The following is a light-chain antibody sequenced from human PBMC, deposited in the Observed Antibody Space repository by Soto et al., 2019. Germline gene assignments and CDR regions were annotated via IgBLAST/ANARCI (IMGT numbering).Light chain of an antibody. V-gene: IGKV3-20*01. CDR2: GAS. CDR3: QQYGSSPVT. J-gene: IGKJ1*01. Sequence: EIVLTQSPGTLSLSPGERATLSCRASQSVSSSYLAWYQQKPGQAPRLLIYGASRRATGIPDRLSGSGSGTDFTLTSSRLEPEAFAVYYCQQYGSSPVTFGQGTKVYIK. CDR1: QSVSSSY.